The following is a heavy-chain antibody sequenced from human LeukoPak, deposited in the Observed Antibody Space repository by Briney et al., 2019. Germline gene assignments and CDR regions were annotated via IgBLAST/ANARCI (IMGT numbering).Heavy chain of an antibody. CDR2: IGTDGDT. CDR1: GFTFSSYD. CDR3: ARIGVDAFDI. Sequence: GGSLRLSCAAAGFTFSSYDMHWVRQATGKGLEWVSAIGTDGDTFYPGSVKGRFTISRDNAENSLYLQMNSLRAEDTAVYYCARIGVDAFDIWGQGTMVTVSS. J-gene: IGHJ3*02. V-gene: IGHV3-13*01.